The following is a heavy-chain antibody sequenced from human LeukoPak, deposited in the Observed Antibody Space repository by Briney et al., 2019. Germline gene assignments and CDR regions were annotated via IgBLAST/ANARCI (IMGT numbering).Heavy chain of an antibody. Sequence: GGSLRLSCAASGFTFSDYYMSWIRQAPGKGLEWVSAISGSGGSTHYADSVKGRFTISRDNSKNTLYLQMNSLRAEDTAVYYCAKDPDIVVVPAAIQLDYWGQGTLVTVSS. V-gene: IGHV3-23*01. D-gene: IGHD2-2*02. J-gene: IGHJ4*02. CDR1: GFTFSDYY. CDR2: ISGSGGST. CDR3: AKDPDIVVVPAAIQLDY.